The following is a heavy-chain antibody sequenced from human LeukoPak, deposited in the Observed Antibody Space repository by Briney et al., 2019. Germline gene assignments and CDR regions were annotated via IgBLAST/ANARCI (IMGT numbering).Heavy chain of an antibody. CDR1: GGSFSGYY. V-gene: IGHV4-34*01. J-gene: IGHJ3*02. CDR2: INHSGST. D-gene: IGHD2-21*02. CDR3: ARGDPYCGGDCPGAFDI. Sequence: SETLSLTCAFYGGSFSGYYWSWIRQPPGKGLGWIGEINHSGSTNYNPSLKSRGTISVDTSKNQLSLKLSSVTAADTAVYYCARGDPYCGGDCPGAFDIWGQGTTVTVSS.